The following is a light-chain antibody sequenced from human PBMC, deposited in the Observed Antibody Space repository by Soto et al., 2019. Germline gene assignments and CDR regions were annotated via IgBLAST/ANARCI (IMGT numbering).Light chain of an antibody. CDR2: GAS. J-gene: IGKJ1*01. Sequence: EIVLTQSPGTLSVSPGERATLSCRASQSVSSNLAWYQQKPGQAPRLLIYGASIRATGIPDRFSGSGSGTDFTLSISRLEPEDFAVYYCQQYGSSPTFGQGTKVDIK. CDR3: QQYGSSPT. CDR1: QSVSSN. V-gene: IGKV3-20*01.